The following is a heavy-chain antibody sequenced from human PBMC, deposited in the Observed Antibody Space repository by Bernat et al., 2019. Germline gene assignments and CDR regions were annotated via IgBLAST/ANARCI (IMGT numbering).Heavy chain of an antibody. CDR3: AKDRGPAAYSYYGMDV. CDR1: GFTFDDYA. J-gene: IGHJ6*02. V-gene: IGHV3-9*01. CDR2: ISWNSGSI. Sequence: EVQLVESGGGLVQPGRSLRLSCAASGFTFDDYAMQWVRQAPGKGLEWVSGISWNSGSIAYVDSVKGRFTISRDNAKNSLYLQMNSLRAEDTALYYCAKDRGPAAYSYYGMDVWGQGTTVTVSS.